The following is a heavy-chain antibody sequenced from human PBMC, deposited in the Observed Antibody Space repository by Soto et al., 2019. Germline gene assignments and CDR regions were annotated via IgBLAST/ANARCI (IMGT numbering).Heavy chain of an antibody. CDR2: IYYSGST. D-gene: IGHD1-7*01. CDR3: ARGKPLQPNWNYVYWFDP. V-gene: IGHV4-31*03. Sequence: SATLSLTCTVSGGSISSGGYYWSWIRQHPGKGLEWIGYIYYSGSTYYNPSLKSRVTISVDTSKNQFSLKLSSVTAADTAVYYCARGKPLQPNWNYVYWFDPWGQGTLVTVSS. J-gene: IGHJ5*02. CDR1: GGSISSGGYY.